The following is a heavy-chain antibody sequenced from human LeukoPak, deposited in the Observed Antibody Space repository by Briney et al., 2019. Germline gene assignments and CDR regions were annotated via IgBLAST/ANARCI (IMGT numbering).Heavy chain of an antibody. V-gene: IGHV3-48*02. CDR3: VRDQFYAFDV. J-gene: IGHJ3*01. Sequence: GGSLRLSCAASGFTFTSYTMNWVRQAPGRGLEWISYIRTSGGVVSYTDSVRGRFTISTDSAKNSLYLQMNSLRNDDTAVYYCVRDQFYAFDVWGQGTMVTVSS. CDR2: IRTSGGVV. CDR1: GFTFTSYT.